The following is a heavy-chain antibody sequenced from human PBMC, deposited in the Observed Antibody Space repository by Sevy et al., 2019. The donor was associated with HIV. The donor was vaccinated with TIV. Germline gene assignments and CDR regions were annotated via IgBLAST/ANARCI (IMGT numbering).Heavy chain of an antibody. CDR3: ARDIVVRGVFPTYYYHYYMDV. CDR2: IHTRGDT. D-gene: IGHD3-10*01. CDR1: GASISNYD. V-gene: IGHV4-4*07. J-gene: IGHJ6*03. Sequence: SQTLSLTCTVSGASISNYDWSWIRQSAGKALEWIGCIHTRGDTHYNPSLKSRVTMSLDTSQKRLSLKLTSVTAADTAVYYCARDIVVRGVFPTYYYHYYMDVLGKGTSVTVSS.